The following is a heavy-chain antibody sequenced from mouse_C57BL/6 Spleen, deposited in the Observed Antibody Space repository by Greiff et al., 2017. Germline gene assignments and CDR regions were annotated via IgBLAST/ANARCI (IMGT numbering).Heavy chain of an antibody. D-gene: IGHD1-1*01. V-gene: IGHV5-4*03. Sequence: EVMLVESGGGLVKPGGSLKLSCAASGFTFSSYAMSWVRQTPEKRLEWVATISDGGSYTYYPDNVKGRFTISRDNAKTNLYLQMSHLKSEDTAMYYCARSVITTAPLLWYFDVWGTGTTVTVSS. J-gene: IGHJ1*03. CDR2: ISDGGSYT. CDR1: GFTFSSYA. CDR3: ARSVITTAPLLWYFDV.